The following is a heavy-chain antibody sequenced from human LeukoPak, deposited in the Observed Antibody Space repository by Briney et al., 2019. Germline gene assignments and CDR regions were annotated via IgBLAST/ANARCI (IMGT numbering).Heavy chain of an antibody. D-gene: IGHD3-22*01. CDR1: GGSISSYF. Sequence: SETLSLTCTVSGGSISSYFWSWIRQSPGKGLECIGYIYYSGSTNYNPSLKSRVTISVDTSKNQFSLKLRSVTATDTAVYYCARLDPRGGYYGLDFWGQGTLVTVSS. CDR2: IYYSGST. V-gene: IGHV4-59*08. J-gene: IGHJ4*02. CDR3: ARLDPRGGYYGLDF.